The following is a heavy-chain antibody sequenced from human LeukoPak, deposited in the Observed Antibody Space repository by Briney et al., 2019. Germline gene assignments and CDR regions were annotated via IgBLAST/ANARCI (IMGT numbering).Heavy chain of an antibody. CDR3: ARGPRYYYDSSGYSYFDY. CDR1: GFTFSSYW. D-gene: IGHD3-22*01. Sequence: AGGSLRLSCAASGFTFSSYWMSWVRQAPGKGLEWVANIKQDGSEKYCVDSVKGRFTISRDNAKNSLYLQMNSLRAEDTAVYYCARGPRYYYDSSGYSYFDYWGQGTLVTVSS. V-gene: IGHV3-7*01. J-gene: IGHJ4*02. CDR2: IKQDGSEK.